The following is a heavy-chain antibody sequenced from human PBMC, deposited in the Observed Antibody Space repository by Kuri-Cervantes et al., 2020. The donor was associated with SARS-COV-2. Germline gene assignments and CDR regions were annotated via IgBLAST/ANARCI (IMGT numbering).Heavy chain of an antibody. V-gene: IGHV1-24*01. Sequence: GGSLRLSCKVSGYTLTELSMHWVRQAPGKGLEWMGGFDPEDGETIYAQKFQGRVTMTEDTSTDTAYMELSSLRSEDTAVYYCASGLAIYGDYVNYYYYYGMDVWGQGTTVTVSS. J-gene: IGHJ6*02. CDR2: FDPEDGET. CDR3: ASGLAIYGDYVNYYYYYGMDV. D-gene: IGHD4-17*01. CDR1: GYTLTELS.